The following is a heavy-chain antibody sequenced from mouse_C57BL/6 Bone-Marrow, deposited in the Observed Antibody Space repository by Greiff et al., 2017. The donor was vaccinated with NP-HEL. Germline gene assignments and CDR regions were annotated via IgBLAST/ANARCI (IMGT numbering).Heavy chain of an antibody. V-gene: IGHV1-55*01. CDR2: IYPGSGST. CDR1: GYTFTSYW. Sequence: VQLQQPGAELVKPGASVKMSCKASGYTFTSYWITWVKQRPGQGLEWIGDIYPGSGSTNYNEQFKSKATLTVDTSSSTAYMQLSSLTSEDSAVYYCAREAYDYDEGFDYWGQGTTLTVSS. D-gene: IGHD2-4*01. CDR3: AREAYDYDEGFDY. J-gene: IGHJ2*01.